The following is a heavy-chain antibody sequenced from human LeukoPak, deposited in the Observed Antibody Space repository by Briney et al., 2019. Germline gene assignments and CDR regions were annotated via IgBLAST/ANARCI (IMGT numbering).Heavy chain of an antibody. CDR2: ISYDGSNK. CDR3: AKDWAVAYDY. D-gene: IGHD2-21*01. CDR1: GFTLSSYA. J-gene: IGHJ4*02. Sequence: GGSLRLSCAASGFTLSSYAMHWVRQAPGKGLEWVAVISYDGSNKYYADSVKGRFTISRDNSKNTLYLQMNSLRAEDTAVYYCAKDWAVAYDYWGQGTLVTVSS. V-gene: IGHV3-30-3*01.